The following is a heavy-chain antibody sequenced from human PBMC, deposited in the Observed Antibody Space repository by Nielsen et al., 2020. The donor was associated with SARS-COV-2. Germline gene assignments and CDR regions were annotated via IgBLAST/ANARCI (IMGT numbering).Heavy chain of an antibody. CDR1: GFTFSSYS. J-gene: IGHJ4*02. CDR2: ISSSSSYI. CDR3: ARELSSGAGY. Sequence: GESLKISCAASGFTFSSYSMNWVRQAPGKGLEWVSSISSSSSYIYYADSVKGRFTISRDNAKNSLYLQMNSLRAEDTAVYYCARELSSGAGYWGQGTLVTVSS. D-gene: IGHD6-19*01. V-gene: IGHV3-21*01.